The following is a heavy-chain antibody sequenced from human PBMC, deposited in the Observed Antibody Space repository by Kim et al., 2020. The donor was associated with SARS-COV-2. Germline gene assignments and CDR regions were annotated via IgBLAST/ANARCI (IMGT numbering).Heavy chain of an antibody. CDR3: ARVGSVYIAAGGDGSDY. CDR2: ISAYNGHT. D-gene: IGHD6-13*01. J-gene: IGHJ4*02. Sequence: ASVKVSCKASGYTFTSYGISWVRQAPGQGLEWMGWISAYNGHTNYAQKVQDRVTMTTDTSTSTAYMELRSLRSDDTAVYFCARVGSVYIAAGGDGSDYWGQGTLVTVSS. V-gene: IGHV1-18*01. CDR1: GYTFTSYG.